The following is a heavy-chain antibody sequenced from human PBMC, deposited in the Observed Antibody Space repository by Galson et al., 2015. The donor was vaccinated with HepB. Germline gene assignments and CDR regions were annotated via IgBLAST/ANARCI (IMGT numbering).Heavy chain of an antibody. CDR1: GFTFSNAW. Sequence: SLRLSCAASGFTFSNAWMSWVRQAPGKGLEWVGRIKSKTDGGTTDYAAPVKGRFTISRDDSKNTLYLQMNSLKTEDTAVYYCTTSAMIELEVDYWGQGTLVTVSS. CDR3: TTSAMIELEVDY. V-gene: IGHV3-15*01. J-gene: IGHJ4*02. D-gene: IGHD3-22*01. CDR2: IKSKTDGGTT.